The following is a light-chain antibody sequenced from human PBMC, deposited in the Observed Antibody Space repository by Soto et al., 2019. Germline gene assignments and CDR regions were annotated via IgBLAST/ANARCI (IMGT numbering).Light chain of an antibody. CDR2: DVS. Sequence: QSALTQPRSVSGSPGQSVTISCTGTSSDVGGYNYVSWYQQHPGKAPKVMIYDVSKRPSGVPDRFSGSKSGNTASLTISGIQAEDEDDYYCCSYAGSYPWVFGGGTKLTVL. J-gene: IGLJ3*02. CDR3: CSYAGSYPWV. CDR1: SSDVGGYNY. V-gene: IGLV2-11*01.